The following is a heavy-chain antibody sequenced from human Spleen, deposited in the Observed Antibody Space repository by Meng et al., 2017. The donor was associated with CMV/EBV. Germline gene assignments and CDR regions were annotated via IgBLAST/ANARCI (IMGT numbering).Heavy chain of an antibody. D-gene: IGHD6-19*01. CDR3: AKDVGSGWYSGFDN. Sequence: ASGFTFSSYAMHWVRQAPGKGLEWVSVIYTDRSSADYADSVKGRFTVSRDNSKNTLYLQMNSLRAEDTAVYYCAKDVGSGWYSGFDNWGQGTLVTVSS. CDR2: IYTDRSSA. J-gene: IGHJ4*02. V-gene: IGHV3-23*03. CDR1: GFTFSSYA.